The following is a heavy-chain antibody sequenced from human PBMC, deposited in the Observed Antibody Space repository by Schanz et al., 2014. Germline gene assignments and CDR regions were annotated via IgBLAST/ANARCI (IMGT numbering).Heavy chain of an antibody. D-gene: IGHD3-16*01. V-gene: IGHV3-43*01. CDR1: GFTFSSYA. CDR2: ITWDGGIT. J-gene: IGHJ5*02. CDR3: AKGAVEMSTGLGGS. Sequence: EVQLVESGGGLIQPGGSLRLSCAASGFTFSSYAMHWVRQAPGKGLEWVSLITWDGGITYYADSLKGRFTISRDNSKNSLYLQMNSLRTEDTALYYCAKGAVEMSTGLGGSWGQGTLVTVSS.